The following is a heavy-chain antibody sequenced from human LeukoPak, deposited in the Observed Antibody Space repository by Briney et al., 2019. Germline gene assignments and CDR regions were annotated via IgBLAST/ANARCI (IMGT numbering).Heavy chain of an antibody. J-gene: IGHJ4*02. CDR3: ARDRGTAAAGPDFHY. V-gene: IGHV1-18*01. Sequence: ASVKLSCKASGYTFTSYGISWVRQAPGQGLEWMGWISAYNGNTNYAQKLQGRVTMTTDTSTSTAYMELRSLRPDDTAVYYCARDRGTAAAGPDFHYWGQGTLVTVSS. D-gene: IGHD6-13*01. CDR2: ISAYNGNT. CDR1: GYTFTSYG.